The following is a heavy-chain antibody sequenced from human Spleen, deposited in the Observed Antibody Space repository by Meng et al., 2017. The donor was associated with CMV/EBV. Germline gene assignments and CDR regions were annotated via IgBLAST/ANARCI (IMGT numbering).Heavy chain of an antibody. CDR1: GGSFSGYY. Sequence: QVQLHQWGPELLKSSENLSLTCAVYGGSFSGYYWSWIRQPPGKGLEWIGEINHSGSTNYNPSLKSRVTISVDTSKNQFSLKLSSVTAADTAVYYCASTREGCDPWGQGTLVTVSA. J-gene: IGHJ5*02. CDR2: INHSGST. V-gene: IGHV4-34*01. D-gene: IGHD1-26*01. CDR3: ASTREGCDP.